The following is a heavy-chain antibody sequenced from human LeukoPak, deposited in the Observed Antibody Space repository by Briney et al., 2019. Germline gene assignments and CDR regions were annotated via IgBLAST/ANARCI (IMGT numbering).Heavy chain of an antibody. CDR3: ARHLTNAFDI. CDR1: GGSISSYY. J-gene: IGHJ3*02. Sequence: SETLSLTCTVSGGSISSYYWSWIRQPPGKGLEWIGYIYYSGSTNYNPSLKSRVTISVDTSKNQFSLKLSSVIAADTAVYYCARHLTNAFDIWGQGTMVTVSS. CDR2: IYYSGST. V-gene: IGHV4-59*08.